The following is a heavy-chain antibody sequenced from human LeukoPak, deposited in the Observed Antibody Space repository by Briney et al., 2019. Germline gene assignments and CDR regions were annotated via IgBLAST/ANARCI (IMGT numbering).Heavy chain of an antibody. Sequence: SETLSLTCTVSGGSISSSSYYWGWIRQPPGKGLEWIGSIYYSGSTYYNPSLKSRVTISVDTSKNQFSLKLSSVTAADTAVYYCARHRTATYYYDSSGYYYYFDYWGQGTLVTVSS. CDR1: GGSISSSSYY. D-gene: IGHD3-22*01. J-gene: IGHJ4*02. V-gene: IGHV4-39*01. CDR2: IYYSGST. CDR3: ARHRTATYYYDSSGYYYYFDY.